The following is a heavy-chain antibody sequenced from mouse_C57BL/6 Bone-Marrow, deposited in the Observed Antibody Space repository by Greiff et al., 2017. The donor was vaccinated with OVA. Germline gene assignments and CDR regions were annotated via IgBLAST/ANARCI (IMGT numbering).Heavy chain of an antibody. Sequence: VQLKESGAELVRPGASVKLSCKASGYTFTDYYINWVKQRPGQGLEWIARIYPGSGNTYYNEKFKGKATLTAEKSSSTAYMQLSSLTSEDSAVYFCAIYYGNPYYFDYWGQGTTLTVSS. J-gene: IGHJ2*01. CDR1: GYTFTDYY. D-gene: IGHD2-1*01. CDR2: IYPGSGNT. CDR3: AIYYGNPYYFDY. V-gene: IGHV1-76*01.